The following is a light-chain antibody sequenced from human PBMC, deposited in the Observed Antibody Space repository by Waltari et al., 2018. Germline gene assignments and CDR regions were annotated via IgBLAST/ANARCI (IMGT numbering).Light chain of an antibody. Sequence: IVLTQSPGTLSLSPGERATLSCRASQSVSRSLAWYQQKPGQAPRRLIYGASSRATGVPDRFSGSGSGTDFSLTISRREPEDFSVYYCQHYVRLPVSFGQRTKVEIK. CDR2: GAS. CDR3: QHYVRLPVS. J-gene: IGKJ1*01. CDR1: QSVSRS. V-gene: IGKV3-20*01.